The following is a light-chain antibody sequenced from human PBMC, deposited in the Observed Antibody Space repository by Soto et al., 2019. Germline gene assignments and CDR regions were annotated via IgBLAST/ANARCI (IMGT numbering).Light chain of an antibody. CDR2: GAS. J-gene: IGKJ2*01. CDR1: QSVSSN. CDR3: QQYNNGYT. V-gene: IGKV3-15*01. Sequence: EIVMTQSPATLSVSPGERATLSCRASQSVSSNLAWYQQKPGQAPRLLIYGASTRATGIPARFSGSGSGTEFTLIISSLQSEDLAVYYCQQYNNGYTFGQGTKLEIK.